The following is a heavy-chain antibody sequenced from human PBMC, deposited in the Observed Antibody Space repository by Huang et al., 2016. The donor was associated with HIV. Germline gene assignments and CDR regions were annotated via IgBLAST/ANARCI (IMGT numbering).Heavy chain of an antibody. CDR3: ARGLWAMVEGSFYFDY. J-gene: IGHJ4*02. D-gene: IGHD5-18*01. V-gene: IGHV4-30-4*08. CDR2: IYFRGTT. CDR1: GRSISRGGHY. Sequence: QVQLQESGPGLVKPSQTLSLTCSVSGRSISRGGHYWSWIRPSPGRGLEWVGCIYFRGTTRYNPSLKRRVSISVATSKNQFSLKLTSVTAADTAVYYCARGLWAMVEGSFYFDYWGQGTLVTVSS.